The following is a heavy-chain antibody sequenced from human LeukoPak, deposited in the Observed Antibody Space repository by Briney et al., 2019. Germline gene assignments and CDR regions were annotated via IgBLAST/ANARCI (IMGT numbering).Heavy chain of an antibody. D-gene: IGHD3-22*01. Sequence: SETLSLTCAVYGGSFSGYYWSWVRQPPGKGLEWIGEINHSGSTNYNPSLKSRVTISVDTSKNQFSLKLSSVTAADTAVYYCARDYYDSSGFGAFDIWGQGTMVTVSS. CDR1: GGSFSGYY. CDR2: INHSGST. J-gene: IGHJ3*02. V-gene: IGHV4-34*01. CDR3: ARDYYDSSGFGAFDI.